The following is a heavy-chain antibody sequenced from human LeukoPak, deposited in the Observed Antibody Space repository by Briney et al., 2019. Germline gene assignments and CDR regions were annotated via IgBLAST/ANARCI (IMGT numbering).Heavy chain of an antibody. CDR3: ARDRSSSFDY. D-gene: IGHD6-13*01. J-gene: IGHJ4*02. V-gene: IGHV3-9*01. CDR2: ISWNSGSI. CDR1: GFTFDDYA. Sequence: GGSLRLSCAASGFTFDDYAMHWVRQAPGKGLEWVSGISWNSGSIGYADSVRGRYTISRDNAKNSLYLQMNSLRAEDTALYYCARDRSSSFDYWGQGTLVTVSS.